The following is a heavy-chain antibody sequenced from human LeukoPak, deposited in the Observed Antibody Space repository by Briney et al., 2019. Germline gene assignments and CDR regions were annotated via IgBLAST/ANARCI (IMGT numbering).Heavy chain of an antibody. CDR2: ISAYNGNT. V-gene: IGHV1-18*01. J-gene: IGHJ6*02. CDR1: GYTFTSYG. CDR3: ARNSNYPTSYYYYGMDV. Sequence: ASVKVSCKASGYTFTSYGISWVRQAPGQGLEWMEWISAYNGNTNYAQKLQGRVTMTTDTSTSTAYMELRSLRSDDTAAYYCARNSNYPTSYYYYGMDVWGQGTTVTVSS. D-gene: IGHD4-11*01.